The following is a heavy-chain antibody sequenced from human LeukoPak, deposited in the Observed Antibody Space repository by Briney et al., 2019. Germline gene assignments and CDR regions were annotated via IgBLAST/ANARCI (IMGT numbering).Heavy chain of an antibody. CDR1: GFTFSSYG. V-gene: IGHV3-23*01. Sequence: GGSLRLSCAASGFTFSSYGMTWVRQAPGKGLEWISAIRASGDFTFYADSVKGRFTISRDNSKNTLHLQMNSLRAEDTAVYYCAKEGSGSYSDYWGQGTVVTVSS. CDR3: AKEGSGSYSDY. J-gene: IGHJ4*02. D-gene: IGHD1-26*01. CDR2: IRASGDFT.